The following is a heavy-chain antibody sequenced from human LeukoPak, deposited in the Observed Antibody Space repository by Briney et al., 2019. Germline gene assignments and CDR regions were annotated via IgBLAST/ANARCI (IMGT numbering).Heavy chain of an antibody. J-gene: IGHJ4*02. CDR1: GFTFSNYA. D-gene: IGHD2-2*02. CDR3: ARGYCSTTSCYNDY. Sequence: PGGSLRLSCAASGFTFSNYAMSWVRQAPGRGLEWVSAISGSSGLTYYADSVKGRFTISRDNSKNTLFLQMNSLRAEDTALYYCARGYCSTTSCYNDYWGQGTLVTVSS. CDR2: ISGSSGLT. V-gene: IGHV3-23*01.